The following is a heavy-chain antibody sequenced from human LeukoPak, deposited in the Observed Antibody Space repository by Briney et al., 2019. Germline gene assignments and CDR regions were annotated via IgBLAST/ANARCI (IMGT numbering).Heavy chain of an antibody. D-gene: IGHD1-26*01. Sequence: ASVRVSSAASGYTFTVDYMDGGRQSPGQGGGRGGGTNPKRGGTNYTQKFQGRVTITRDSSSSTAYMELSRLRDGDTAGNYCGRVNFPSPYSGSYYPAWSAFDIWGQGTMVTVSS. J-gene: IGHJ3*02. V-gene: IGHV1-2*02. CDR1: GYTFTVDY. CDR2: TNPKRGGT. CDR3: GRVNFPSPYSGSYYPAWSAFDI.